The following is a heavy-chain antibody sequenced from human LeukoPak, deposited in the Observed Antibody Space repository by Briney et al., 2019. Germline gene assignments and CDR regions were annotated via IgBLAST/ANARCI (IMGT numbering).Heavy chain of an antibody. D-gene: IGHD2-15*01. J-gene: IGHJ4*02. CDR2: ISSSSSII. CDR1: GFTFSSYS. V-gene: IGHV3-48*01. CDR3: ARGMVVAATRNDY. Sequence: GGSLRLSCAASGFTFSSYSMNWVRQAPGKGLEWVSYISSSSSIIYYADSVKGRFTISRDNAKNSLYLQMNSLRAEDTAVYYCARGMVVAATRNDYWGQGTLVTVSS.